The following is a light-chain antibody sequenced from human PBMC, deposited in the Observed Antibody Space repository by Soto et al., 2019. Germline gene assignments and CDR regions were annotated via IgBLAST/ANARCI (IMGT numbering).Light chain of an antibody. J-gene: IGLJ1*01. CDR1: SKEVGGYNY. CDR2: DVS. V-gene: IGLV2-11*01. Sequence: QSVLTQPRSVSGSPGQSVTLSCTGNSKEVGGYNYVSWYQQHPGKAPKLMIYDVSKRPSGVPDRFSGSKSGNTASLTIFGFQAEDEADYYCCSYAGSYTFYVFGTGTKVTVL. CDR3: CSYAGSYTFYV.